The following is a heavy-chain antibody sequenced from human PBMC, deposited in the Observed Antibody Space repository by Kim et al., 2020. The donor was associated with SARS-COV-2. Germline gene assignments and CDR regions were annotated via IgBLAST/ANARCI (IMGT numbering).Heavy chain of an antibody. Sequence: ASVKVSCKASGYTFTSYAMNWVRQAPGQGLEWMGWINTNTGNPTYAQGFTGRFVFSLDTSVSTAYLQISSLKAEDTAVYYCAREPHIYYGSGSYYNTLWGQGTLVTVSS. J-gene: IGHJ4*02. D-gene: IGHD3-10*01. CDR1: GYTFTSYA. CDR2: INTNTGNP. CDR3: AREPHIYYGSGSYYNTL. V-gene: IGHV7-4-1*02.